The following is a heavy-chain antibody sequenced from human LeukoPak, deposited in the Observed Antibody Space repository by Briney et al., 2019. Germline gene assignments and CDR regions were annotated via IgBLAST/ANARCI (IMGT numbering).Heavy chain of an antibody. V-gene: IGHV3-30*02. CDR3: AKTWEPKFGFDH. D-gene: IGHD1-26*01. CDR2: IHYDGSNK. J-gene: IGHJ4*02. Sequence: GGSLRLSCAASGFTFSSYGMHWVRQAPGKGLEWVAFIHYDGSNKYYADSVKGRFTISRDNSKNTLYLQMNGLRTEDTAVYYCAKTWEPKFGFDHWGQGTLVTVSS. CDR1: GFTFSSYG.